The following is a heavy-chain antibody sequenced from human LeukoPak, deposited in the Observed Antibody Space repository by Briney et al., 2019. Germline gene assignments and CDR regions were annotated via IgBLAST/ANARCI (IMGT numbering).Heavy chain of an antibody. Sequence: SETLSLTCTVSGGSISGYYWSWIRQPPGKGLEWIGYISYTGIANYNPSLKSRVTISLDTSKNQFSLKLSSVTAADTAVYYCARAAMAHYYYYGMDVWGQGTTVTVSS. V-gene: IGHV4-59*08. J-gene: IGHJ6*02. CDR2: ISYTGIA. CDR3: ARAAMAHYYYYGMDV. CDR1: GGSISGYY. D-gene: IGHD5-18*01.